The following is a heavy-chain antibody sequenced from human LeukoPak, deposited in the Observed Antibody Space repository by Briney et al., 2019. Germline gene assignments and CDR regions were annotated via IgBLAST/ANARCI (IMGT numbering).Heavy chain of an antibody. J-gene: IGHJ5*02. CDR2: IDPSDSYT. CDR3: ARHYGGNWFDP. CDR1: GYTFTSYW. Sequence: KVSCKASGYTFTSYWISWVRQMPGKGLEWMGRIDPSDSYTNYSPSFQGHVTISADKSISTAYLQWSSLRASDTAMYYCARHYGGNWFDPWGQGTLVTVSS. V-gene: IGHV5-10-1*01. D-gene: IGHD4-23*01.